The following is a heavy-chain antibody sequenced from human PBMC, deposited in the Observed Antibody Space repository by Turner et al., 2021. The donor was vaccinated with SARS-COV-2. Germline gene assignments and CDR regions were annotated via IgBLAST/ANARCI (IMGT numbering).Heavy chain of an antibody. V-gene: IGHV3-23*01. D-gene: IGHD3-10*01. Sequence: ELQLLESGGGLVQPGGSLRLSCAAAGFIFSGYAMSWVRQAPWKGLEWVSAMSGSGGSTYYADSVKGRFTISRDNSKNTLYMQMNSLRAEDTAVYYCAKDSGTSTRRFGELLYQECDYWGQGTLVTVSS. CDR3: AKDSGTSTRRFGELLYQECDY. CDR1: GFIFSGYA. J-gene: IGHJ4*02. CDR2: MSGSGGST.